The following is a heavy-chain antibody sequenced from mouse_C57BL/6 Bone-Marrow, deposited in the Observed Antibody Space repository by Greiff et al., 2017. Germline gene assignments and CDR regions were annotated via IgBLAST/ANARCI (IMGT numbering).Heavy chain of an antibody. V-gene: IGHV14-1*01. CDR1: GFNIKDYY. D-gene: IGHD2-3*01. J-gene: IGHJ2*01. Sequence: VQLQQSGAELVRPGASVKLSCTASGFNIKDYYMHWVKQRPEQGLEWIGRIDPGDGDTESAPKFQGKATMTADTSSNTAYLQLSSLTSEDTAVYYCTSYDGYYAPDYWGQGTTLTVSS. CDR2: IDPGDGDT. CDR3: TSYDGYYAPDY.